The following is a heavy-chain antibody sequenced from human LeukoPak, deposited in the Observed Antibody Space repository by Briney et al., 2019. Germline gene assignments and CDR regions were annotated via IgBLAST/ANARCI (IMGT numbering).Heavy chain of an antibody. J-gene: IGHJ4*02. CDR2: IYHSGIT. V-gene: IGHV4-38-2*01. CDR3: ARGGQWLPFDY. Sequence: SETLSLTCAVSNSSIITNHYWAWIRQPPGKGLQWIGNIYHSGITYYSPSLMSRVTMSVDTSKNQFSLKLSSVTAADTAVYYCARGGQWLPFDYWGQGTLVTVSS. CDR1: NSSIITNHY. D-gene: IGHD6-19*01.